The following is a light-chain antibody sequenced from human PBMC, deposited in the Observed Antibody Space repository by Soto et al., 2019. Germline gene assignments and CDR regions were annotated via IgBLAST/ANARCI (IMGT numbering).Light chain of an antibody. J-gene: IGKJ3*01. CDR1: QSINSW. CDR3: QHYDSYSGT. CDR2: RAS. V-gene: IGKV1-5*03. Sequence: DIQMTQSPSTLSASVGDRVTITYRASQSINSWLAWYQQKPGKAPKLLIYRASTLEGGVPSRFSGSGSGTEFTLTISSLQPDDLSTYYCQHYDSYSGTFGPGTKVDIK.